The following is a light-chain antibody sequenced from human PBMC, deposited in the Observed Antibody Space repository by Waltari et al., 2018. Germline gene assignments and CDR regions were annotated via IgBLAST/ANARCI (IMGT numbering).Light chain of an antibody. J-gene: IGKJ4*01. CDR3: QQYNNWPRGT. Sequence: ETVMPQSPATLSVSPGATATLSCRASQSVSSNLAWYQQKPGQAPRLLIYGASTRATGIPARFSGSGSGTEFTLTISSLQSEDFAVYYCQQYNNWPRGTFGGGTKVEIK. CDR2: GAS. V-gene: IGKV3-15*01. CDR1: QSVSSN.